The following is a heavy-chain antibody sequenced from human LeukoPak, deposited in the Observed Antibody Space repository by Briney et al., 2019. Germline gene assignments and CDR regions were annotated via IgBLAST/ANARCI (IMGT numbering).Heavy chain of an antibody. CDR2: INSDGSST. Sequence: GGSLRLSCAASGFTFSSYWMHWVRQAPGKGLVWVSRINSDGSSTSYADSVKGRFTISRDNAKNTLYLQMNSLRAEDTAVYYCAKGGGSYYYFDYWGQGTLVTVSS. D-gene: IGHD1-26*01. V-gene: IGHV3-74*01. J-gene: IGHJ4*02. CDR3: AKGGGSYYYFDY. CDR1: GFTFSSYW.